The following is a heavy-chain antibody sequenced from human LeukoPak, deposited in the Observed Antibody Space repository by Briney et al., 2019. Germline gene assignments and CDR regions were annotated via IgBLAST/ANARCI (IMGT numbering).Heavy chain of an antibody. Sequence: PSETLSLTXTVSGGSISSYYWSWIRQPAGKGLEWIGRIYTSGSTNYNPSLKSRVTMSVDTSKNQFSLKLSSVTAADTAVYYCARARLGYCSGGSCPGTFDYWGQGTLVTVSS. J-gene: IGHJ4*02. CDR1: GGSISSYY. CDR2: IYTSGST. D-gene: IGHD2-15*01. CDR3: ARARLGYCSGGSCPGTFDY. V-gene: IGHV4-4*07.